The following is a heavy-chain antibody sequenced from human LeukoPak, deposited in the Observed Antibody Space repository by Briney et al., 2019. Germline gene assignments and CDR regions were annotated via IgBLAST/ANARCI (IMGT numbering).Heavy chain of an antibody. Sequence: GGSLRLSCAASGFTVSNNYTSWVRQAPGKGLEWVSVIYSGGSTYYADSVKGRFTISRDTSKNTLSLQMNSLRAEDTAVYYCASLSLGHYWGQGTLVTVSS. V-gene: IGHV3-53*01. J-gene: IGHJ4*02. CDR2: IYSGGST. CDR1: GFTVSNNY. D-gene: IGHD6-6*01. CDR3: ASLSLGHY.